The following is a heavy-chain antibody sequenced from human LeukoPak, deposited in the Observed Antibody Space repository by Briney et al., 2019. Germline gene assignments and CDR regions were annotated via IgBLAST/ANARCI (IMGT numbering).Heavy chain of an antibody. Sequence: GGSLRLSCAASGLTFSSYWMHWVRQAPGKGLVWVSRINSDGSSTSYADSVKGRFTISRDNAKNTLYLQMNSLRAEDTAVYYCARAGYCSSTSCKDYYYYGMDVWGQGTTVTVSS. CDR3: ARAGYCSSTSCKDYYYYGMDV. CDR2: INSDGSST. CDR1: GLTFSSYW. J-gene: IGHJ6*02. V-gene: IGHV3-74*01. D-gene: IGHD2-2*01.